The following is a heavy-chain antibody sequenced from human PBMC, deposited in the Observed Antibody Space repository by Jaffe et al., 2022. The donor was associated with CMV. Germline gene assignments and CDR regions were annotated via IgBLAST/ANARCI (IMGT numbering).Heavy chain of an antibody. CDR2: ISYSGGT. V-gene: IGHV4-59*01. CDR3: ARVSDTSGYFYYFDY. Sequence: QVQLQESGPGLVKPSETLSLTCTVSGGSISTYYWSWIRQPPGKGLEWIGYISYSGGTNYNPSLKSRVTISVDTSKNQFSLKLNSVTAADTAVFYCARVSDTSGYFYYFDYWGQGTLVTVSS. J-gene: IGHJ4*02. D-gene: IGHD3-22*01. CDR1: GGSISTYY.